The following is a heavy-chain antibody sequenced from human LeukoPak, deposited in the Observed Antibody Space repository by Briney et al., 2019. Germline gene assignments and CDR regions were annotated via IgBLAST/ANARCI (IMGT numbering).Heavy chain of an antibody. D-gene: IGHD5-18*01. CDR3: ARTKSQLWSDY. Sequence: SETLSLTCTVSGGSVSSYYWSWIRQPPGKGLEWIGYIFYSGSTNYNPSLKSRVTISIDTSKNQFSLKLSSVTAADTAVYFCARTKSQLWSDYWGQGTLVTVPS. CDR2: IFYSGST. J-gene: IGHJ4*02. CDR1: GGSVSSYY. V-gene: IGHV4-59*02.